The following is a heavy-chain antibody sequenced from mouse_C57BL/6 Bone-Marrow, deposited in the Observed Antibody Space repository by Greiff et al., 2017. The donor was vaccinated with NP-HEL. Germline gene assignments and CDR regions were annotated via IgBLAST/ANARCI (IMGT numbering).Heavy chain of an antibody. CDR2: INPSSGYT. CDR3: ARHNLSPNYCGHYYAMDY. J-gene: IGHJ4*01. Sequence: VQLQQSGAELAKPGASVKLSCKASGYTFTSYWMHWVKQRPGQGLEWIGYINPSSGYTKYNQKFKDKATLTADKSSSTAYMQLSSLTYEDSSFYYCARHNLSPNYCGHYYAMDYWGQGTSVTVSS. V-gene: IGHV1-7*01. CDR1: GYTFTSYW. D-gene: IGHD1-1*02.